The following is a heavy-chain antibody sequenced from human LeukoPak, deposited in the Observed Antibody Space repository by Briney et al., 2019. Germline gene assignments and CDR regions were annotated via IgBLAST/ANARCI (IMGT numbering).Heavy chain of an antibody. CDR3: AKGGAVSSKSITMIRGTRRYYYYMDV. V-gene: IGHV3-7*03. Sequence: LAGGSLRLSCAASGFTFSSYWMSWVRQAPGKGLEWVANIKQDGSEKYYVDSVKGRFTISRDNAKNSLYLQMNSLRAEDTAVYYCAKGGAVSSKSITMIRGTRRYYYYMDVWGKGTTVTISS. CDR1: GFTFSSYW. D-gene: IGHD3-10*01. CDR2: IKQDGSEK. J-gene: IGHJ6*03.